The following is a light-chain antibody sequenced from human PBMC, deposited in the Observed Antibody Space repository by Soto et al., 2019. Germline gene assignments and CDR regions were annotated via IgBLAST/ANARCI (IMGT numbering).Light chain of an antibody. V-gene: IGLV1-51*01. CDR1: NSNIGNNY. J-gene: IGLJ2*01. CDR2: DNN. Sequence: QSVLTQPPSVSAAPGQKVTISCSGSNSNIGNNYVSWYQHLPGTAPKLLIYDNNKRPSGIPDRFSGTKSDTSATLGITGLQTGDEADYYCATWDSSLIAGVFGGGTRSPS. CDR3: ATWDSSLIAGV.